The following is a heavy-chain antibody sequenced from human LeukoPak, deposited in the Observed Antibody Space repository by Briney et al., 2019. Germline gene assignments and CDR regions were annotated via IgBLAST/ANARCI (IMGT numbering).Heavy chain of an antibody. CDR1: GYSFTSYW. J-gene: IGHJ6*03. CDR3: ARALSGKIATTVTTYSQSRGPYYYYYYMDV. CDR2: IYPGDSDT. V-gene: IGHV5-51*01. Sequence: RSGESLKISCKGSGYSFTSYWIGWVRQMPGKGLEWMGIIYPGDSDTRYSPSFQGQVTISADKSISTAYLQWSSLKASDTAMYYCARALSGKIATTVTTYSQSRGPYYYYYYMDVWGKGTTVTVSS. D-gene: IGHD4-17*01.